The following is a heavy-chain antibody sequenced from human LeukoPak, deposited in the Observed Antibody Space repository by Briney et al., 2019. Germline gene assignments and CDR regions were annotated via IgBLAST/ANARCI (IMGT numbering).Heavy chain of an antibody. Sequence: PSETLSLTCLVSGGSISDTNYFWGWPRQPPGKGLEWIGNIYYSGSSRYNPSLSSRLTISVDTSKNQFSLRLSSVTAADTAVYYCARGWYNSAWSHFDYWGQGTLVTVSS. CDR3: ARGWYNSAWSHFDY. V-gene: IGHV4-39*07. CDR2: IYYSGSS. J-gene: IGHJ4*02. D-gene: IGHD6-19*01. CDR1: GGSISDTNYF.